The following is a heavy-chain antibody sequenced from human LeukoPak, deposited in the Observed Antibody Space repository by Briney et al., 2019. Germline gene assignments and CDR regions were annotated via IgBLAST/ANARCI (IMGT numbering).Heavy chain of an antibody. Sequence: GGSLRLSCAASGFTSSSYAMHWVRQAPGKGLEWVAVISYDGSNKYYADSVKGRFTISRDNSKNTLYLQMNSLSAEDTAVYYCARERAGGYYDVGDWGQGTLVTVSS. D-gene: IGHD3-22*01. CDR3: ARERAGGYYDVGD. V-gene: IGHV3-30-3*01. J-gene: IGHJ4*02. CDR2: ISYDGSNK. CDR1: GFTSSSYA.